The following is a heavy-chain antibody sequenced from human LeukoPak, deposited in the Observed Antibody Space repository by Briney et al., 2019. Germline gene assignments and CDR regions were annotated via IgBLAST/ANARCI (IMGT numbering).Heavy chain of an antibody. CDR3: ARSYYDFWSGSGFEAYFDY. CDR2: IYTSGST. Sequence: PSETLSLTCTVSGGSISSYYWSWIRQPAGKGLEWIGRIYTSGSTNYNPSLKSRVTMSVDTSKNQFSLKLSSVTAADTAVYYCARSYYDFWSGSGFEAYFDYWGQGTLVTVSS. V-gene: IGHV4-4*07. D-gene: IGHD3-3*01. J-gene: IGHJ4*02. CDR1: GGSISSYY.